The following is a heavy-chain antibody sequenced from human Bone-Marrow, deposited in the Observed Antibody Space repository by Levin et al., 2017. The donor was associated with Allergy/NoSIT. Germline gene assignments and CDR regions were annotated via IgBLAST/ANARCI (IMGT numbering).Heavy chain of an antibody. J-gene: IGHJ3*02. Sequence: GGSLRLSCAASGFTFSTYWMHWVRRAPGKGLVWVSRINIDGTSIVYADSVKGRFTISRDNNKNMLYLEMNSLRAEDTALYYCVRESPSVFDIWGQGTTVTVSS. CDR2: INIDGTSI. V-gene: IGHV3-74*01. D-gene: IGHD5/OR15-5a*01. CDR3: VRESPSVFDI. CDR1: GFTFSTYW.